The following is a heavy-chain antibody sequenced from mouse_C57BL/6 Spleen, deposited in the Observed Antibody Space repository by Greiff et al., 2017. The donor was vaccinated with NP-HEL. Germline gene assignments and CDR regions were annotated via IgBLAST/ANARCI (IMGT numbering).Heavy chain of an antibody. CDR3: ARYFYYYGSYFDY. CDR2: IDPNSGST. J-gene: IGHJ2*01. V-gene: IGHV1-72*01. CDR1: GYTFAIYW. Sequence: QVQLQQPGAELVKPGASVKLSCKASGYTFAIYWMHWVKQRPGRGLEWIGRIDPNSGSTKYNEKFKSRATLTVDKPSSTAYMQLNNLTSEDSAVYYCARYFYYYGSYFDYWGQGTALSVSS. D-gene: IGHD1-1*01.